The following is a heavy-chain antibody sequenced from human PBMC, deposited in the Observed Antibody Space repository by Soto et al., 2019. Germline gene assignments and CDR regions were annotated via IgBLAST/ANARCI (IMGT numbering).Heavy chain of an antibody. V-gene: IGHV4-39*01. CDR2: IYYSVST. D-gene: IGHD2-2*01. Sequence: PSETLSLTCTVSGGSISSSSYYWGWIRQPPGKGLEWIGSIYYSVSTYYNPSLKSRVTISVDTSKNQFSLKLSSVTAADTAVYSCERFGWSRNRRYLYYYLDVWGKGNRVTVS. CDR3: ERFGWSRNRRYLYYYLDV. CDR1: GGSISSSSYY. J-gene: IGHJ6*03.